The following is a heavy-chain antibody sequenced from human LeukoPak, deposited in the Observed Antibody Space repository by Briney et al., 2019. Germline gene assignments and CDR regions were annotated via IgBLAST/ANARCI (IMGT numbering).Heavy chain of an antibody. J-gene: IGHJ4*02. V-gene: IGHV1-2*02. Sequence: ASVKVSCKASGYTFTGYYMHWVRQAPGQGLEWMGWINPNSGGTNYAQKFQGRVTTTRDTSISTAYMELSRLRSDDTAVYYCARSTGVVIINFDYWGQGTLVTVSS. CDR2: INPNSGGT. D-gene: IGHD3-3*01. CDR1: GYTFTGYY. CDR3: ARSTGVVIINFDY.